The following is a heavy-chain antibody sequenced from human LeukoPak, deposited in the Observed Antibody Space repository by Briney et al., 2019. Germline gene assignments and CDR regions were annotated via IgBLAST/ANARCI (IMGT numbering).Heavy chain of an antibody. V-gene: IGHV3-74*01. J-gene: IGHJ5*02. CDR2: INSDGSST. Sequence: GGSLRLSCAASGFTFSSYWMHWVRQAPGKGLVWVSRINSDGSSTSYADSVKGRFTISRDNAKNSLYLQMNSLRAEDTAVYYCARGPSGTWFGELLGWFDPWGQGTLVTVSS. CDR3: ARGPSGTWFGELLGWFDP. D-gene: IGHD3-10*01. CDR1: GFTFSSYW.